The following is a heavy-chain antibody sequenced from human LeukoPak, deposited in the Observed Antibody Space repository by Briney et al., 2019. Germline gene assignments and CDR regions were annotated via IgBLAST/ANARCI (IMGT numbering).Heavy chain of an antibody. CDR3: ARLAVTPVEYYFDY. D-gene: IGHD4-17*01. J-gene: IGHJ4*02. CDR2: IYPGDSDT. CDR1: GYSLTSYW. V-gene: IGHV5-51*01. Sequence: GESLKISCKGSGYSLTSYWIGWVRQMPGKGLEWMGIIYPGDSDTRYSPSFQGQVTISDDKSISTAYLQWSSLKASDTAMYYCARLAVTPVEYYFDYWGQGTLVTVSS.